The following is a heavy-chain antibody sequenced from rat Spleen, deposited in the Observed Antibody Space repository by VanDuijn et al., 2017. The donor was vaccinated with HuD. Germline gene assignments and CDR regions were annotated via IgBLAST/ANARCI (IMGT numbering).Heavy chain of an antibody. CDR2: ISYEGSST. CDR1: GFTFSDYY. J-gene: IGHJ2*01. D-gene: IGHD1-9*01. V-gene: IGHV5-22*01. Sequence: EVQLVESGGGLVQPGRSLKLSCAASGFTFSDYYMAWVRQAPKKGLEWVTSISYEGSSTYYGDSVKGRFTISRDDAKSTLSLQMDSLRSEDTATYYCARRHYGYTDYFDYWGQGVMVTVSS. CDR3: ARRHYGYTDYFDY.